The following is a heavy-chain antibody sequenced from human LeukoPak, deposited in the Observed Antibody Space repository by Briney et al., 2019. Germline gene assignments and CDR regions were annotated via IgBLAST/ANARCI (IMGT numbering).Heavy chain of an antibody. J-gene: IGHJ4*02. D-gene: IGHD3-16*01. CDR2: TRNDGSNK. CDR3: VKEGAYFFDS. V-gene: IGHV3-30*02. CDR1: GFTFGDFA. Sequence: AGGSLRLSCAASGFTFGDFAMHWVRQTPGKGLEWVAVTRNDGSNKYYVGSVKGRFTISRDNSKNTLFLQMNSLRAEDTAVYYCVKEGAYFFDSWGQGTLVTVSS.